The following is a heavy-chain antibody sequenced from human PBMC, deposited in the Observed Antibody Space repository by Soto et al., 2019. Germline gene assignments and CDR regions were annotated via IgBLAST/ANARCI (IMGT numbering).Heavy chain of an antibody. CDR3: ARGGSSPWGYYYYGMDV. V-gene: IGHV3-30-3*01. CDR2: ISYDGSNK. D-gene: IGHD3-10*01. CDR1: GFTFSSHV. J-gene: IGHJ6*02. Sequence: QVQLVESGGGVVQPGRSLRLSCAASGFTFSSHVMHWVRQAPGKGLEWVAVISYDGSNKYYADSVKGRFTISRDNSKNKLYLQMNSLRAEDTAVYYCARGGSSPWGYYYYGMDVWGQGTTVTVSS.